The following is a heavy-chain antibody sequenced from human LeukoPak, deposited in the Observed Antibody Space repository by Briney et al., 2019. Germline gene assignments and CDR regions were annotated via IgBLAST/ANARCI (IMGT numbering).Heavy chain of an antibody. J-gene: IGHJ4*02. CDR1: GFSLSTDGMC. D-gene: IGHD6-13*01. V-gene: IGHV2-70*17. Sequence: SGPALVKPTQTLTLTCIFSGFSLSTDGMCVSWIRQPPGKSLEGLARIDWDDDEFYSTSLKTRLTISKDTSKNQVVLTMTNMDPADTATYYCARIRKIAAAGLGFDYWGQGILVTVSS. CDR3: ARIRKIAAAGLGFDY. CDR2: IDWDDDE.